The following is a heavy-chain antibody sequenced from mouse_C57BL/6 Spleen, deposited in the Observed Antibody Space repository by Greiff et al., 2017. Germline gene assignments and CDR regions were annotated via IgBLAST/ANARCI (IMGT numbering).Heavy chain of an antibody. J-gene: IGHJ4*01. CDR3: ARDSDYDGGAMDY. CDR2: SRNKANDYTT. CDR1: GFTFSDFY. V-gene: IGHV7-1*01. D-gene: IGHD2-4*01. Sequence: EVKLVESGGGLVQSGRSLRLSCATSGFTFSDFYMEWVRQAPGKGLEWIAASRNKANDYTTEYSASVKGRFIVSRDTSQSILYRQMNALRAEDTAIYYCARDSDYDGGAMDYWGQGTSVTVSS.